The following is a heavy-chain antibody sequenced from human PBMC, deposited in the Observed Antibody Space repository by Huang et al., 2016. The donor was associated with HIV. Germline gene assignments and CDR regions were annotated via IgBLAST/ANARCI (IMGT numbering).Heavy chain of an antibody. V-gene: IGHV1-8*02. Sequence: GASVKVSCKASGYTFTNYDINWVRQAPERGLEWMGWMNPNTGNTGFAQSFQGRVTMTRKTSITTAYMELTSLTSEDTAVYYCARSAYGDLDYWGLGTLVIVSS. CDR3: ARSAYGDLDY. J-gene: IGHJ4*02. CDR2: MNPNTGNT. D-gene: IGHD4-17*01. CDR1: GYTFTNYD.